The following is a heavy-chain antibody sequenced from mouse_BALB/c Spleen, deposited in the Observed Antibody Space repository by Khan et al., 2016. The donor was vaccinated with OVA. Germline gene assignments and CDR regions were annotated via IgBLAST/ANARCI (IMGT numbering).Heavy chain of an antibody. CDR1: GYTFTSYW. CDR2: IDPYDSET. Sequence: QVRLQQSGAELVRPGASVKLSCEASGYTFTSYWMNWVKQSPEQGLEWIGRIDPYDSETHYNQNFKDKAILTVDKSSSTAYMQLSSLTSEDSAVYFCARNPFAYWGQGTLVTVSA. V-gene: IGHV1-52*01. J-gene: IGHJ3*01. CDR3: ARNPFAY.